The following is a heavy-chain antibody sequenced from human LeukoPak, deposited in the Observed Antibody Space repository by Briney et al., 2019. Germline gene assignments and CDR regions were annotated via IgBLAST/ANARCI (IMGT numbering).Heavy chain of an antibody. V-gene: IGHV3-7*01. J-gene: IGHJ5*02. CDR2: IKQDGSEK. CDR3: ARDRVPAAYNNWFDP. Sequence: GGSLRLSCAASGFTFSSYWMSWVRQPPGKGLEWVANIKQDGSEKYYVDSVKGRFTISRDNAKNSLYLQMKRLRAEDTAVYYCARDRVPAAYNNWFDPWGQGTLVTVSS. D-gene: IGHD2-2*01. CDR1: GFTFSSYW.